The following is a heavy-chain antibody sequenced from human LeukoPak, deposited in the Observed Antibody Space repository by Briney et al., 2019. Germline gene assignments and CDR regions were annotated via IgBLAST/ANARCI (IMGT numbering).Heavy chain of an antibody. CDR2: IYRGGNT. CDR1: GFAFKNAW. J-gene: IGHJ5*02. Sequence: GGSLRLSCAASGFAFKNAWMSWVRQAPGKGLEWVSVIYRGGNTYYADSVKGRFSISRDNSKNTVYLQMNSLRAEDTAVYYCATFSYAGNAGGSAGSWGQGTLVTVSS. CDR3: ATFSYAGNAGGSAGS. D-gene: IGHD4-23*01. V-gene: IGHV3-53*01.